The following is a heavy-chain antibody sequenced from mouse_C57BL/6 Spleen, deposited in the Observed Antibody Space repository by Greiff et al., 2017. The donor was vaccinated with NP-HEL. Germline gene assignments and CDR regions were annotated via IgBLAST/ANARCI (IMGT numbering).Heavy chain of an antibody. CDR3: AREPTIVTTTRAMDY. V-gene: IGHV5-4*01. Sequence: EVQGVESGGGLVKPGGSLKLSCAASGFTFSSYAMSWVRQTPEKRLEWVATISDGGSYTYYPDNVKGRFTISRDNAKNNLYLQMSHLKSEDTAMYYCAREPTIVTTTRAMDYWGQGTSVTVSS. CDR2: ISDGGSYT. CDR1: GFTFSSYA. D-gene: IGHD2-5*01. J-gene: IGHJ4*01.